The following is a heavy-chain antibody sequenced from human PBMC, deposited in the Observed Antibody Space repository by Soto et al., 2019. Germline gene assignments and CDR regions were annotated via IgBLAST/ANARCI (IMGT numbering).Heavy chain of an antibody. CDR1: GFTFSSYG. CDR2: IWYDGSNK. Sequence: TGGSLRLSCAASGFTFSSYGMHWVRQAPGKGLEWVAVIWYDGSNKYYADSVKGRFTISRDNSKSTLYLQMNSLRAEDTAVYYCARDGYMITFGGVIPLPRYYFDYWGQGTLVTVSS. J-gene: IGHJ4*02. D-gene: IGHD3-16*02. V-gene: IGHV3-33*01. CDR3: ARDGYMITFGGVIPLPRYYFDY.